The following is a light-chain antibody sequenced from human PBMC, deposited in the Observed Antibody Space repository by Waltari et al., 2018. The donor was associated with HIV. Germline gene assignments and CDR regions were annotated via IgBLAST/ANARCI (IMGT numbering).Light chain of an antibody. V-gene: IGKV1-9*01. Sequence: DIQLTQFPSFLSASVGDRVTITCRAGQGISTYLAWYQQKPGKAPKLLIYAASTLQSGVPSRFSGSGSGTEFTLTISSLQPEDFATYYCQQVNTAFTFGPGTEVEIK. J-gene: IGKJ3*01. CDR2: AAS. CDR1: QGISTY. CDR3: QQVNTAFT.